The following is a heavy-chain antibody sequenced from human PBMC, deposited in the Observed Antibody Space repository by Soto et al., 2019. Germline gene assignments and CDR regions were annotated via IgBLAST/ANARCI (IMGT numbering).Heavy chain of an antibody. D-gene: IGHD6-25*01. Sequence: QVQLVQSGAEVKKPGASVKVSCKASGYTFTSYYMHWVRQAPGQGLEWMGIINPSGGSTSYAQKFQGRVTMTRDTSTSTVYMELSSLRSEDTAVYYCAASRPPPYFDYWGQGTLVTVSS. CDR3: AASRPPPYFDY. CDR2: INPSGGST. J-gene: IGHJ4*02. CDR1: GYTFTSYY. V-gene: IGHV1-46*01.